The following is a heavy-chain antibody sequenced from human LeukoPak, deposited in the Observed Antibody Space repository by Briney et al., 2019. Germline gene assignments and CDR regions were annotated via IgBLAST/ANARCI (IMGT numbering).Heavy chain of an antibody. CDR3: ARGYCSSTSCYIFDY. CDR2: ISSSSSTI. Sequence: GGSLRLSCAASGFTFSSYSMNWVRQAPGKGLEWVSYISSSSSTIYYADSVKGRFTISRDNAKNSLYLQMNSLRAEDTALYYCARGYCSSTSCYIFDYWGQGTLVTVSS. D-gene: IGHD2-2*01. CDR1: GFTFSSYS. J-gene: IGHJ4*02. V-gene: IGHV3-48*01.